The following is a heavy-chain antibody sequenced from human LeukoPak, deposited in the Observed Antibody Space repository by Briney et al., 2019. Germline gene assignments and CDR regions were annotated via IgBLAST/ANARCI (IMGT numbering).Heavy chain of an antibody. D-gene: IGHD3-3*01. CDR1: GYTFTSYG. V-gene: IGHV1-18*01. CDR2: ISAYSGNT. Sequence: GASVKVSCKASGYTFTSYGISWVRQAPGQGLEWMGWISAYSGNTNYAQKLQGRVTMTTDTSTSTAYMELRSLRSDDTAVYYCARANNLNYDFWSGCYYWGQGTLVTVSS. J-gene: IGHJ4*02. CDR3: ARANNLNYDFWSGCYY.